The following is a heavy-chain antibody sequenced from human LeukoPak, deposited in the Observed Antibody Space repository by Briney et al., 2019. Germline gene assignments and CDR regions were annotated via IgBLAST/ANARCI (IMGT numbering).Heavy chain of an antibody. CDR1: GYTFTSYD. V-gene: IGHV1-8*01. D-gene: IGHD3-3*01. J-gene: IGHJ4*02. CDR3: ARAATFWSGYYYGY. Sequence: GASVKVSCKASGYTFTSYDINWVRQATGQGLEWMGWMNPNSGNTGYAQKFQGRVTMTRSTSISTAYMELSSLRSEDTAVYYCARAATFWSGYYYGYWGQGTLVTVSS. CDR2: MNPNSGNT.